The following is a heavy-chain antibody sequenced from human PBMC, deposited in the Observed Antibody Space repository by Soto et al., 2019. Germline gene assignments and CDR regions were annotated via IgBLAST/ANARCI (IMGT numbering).Heavy chain of an antibody. CDR2: ISSSSSTI. D-gene: IGHD4-17*01. Sequence: GGSLRLSCAASGFTFSSYSMNWVRQAPGKGLEWVSYISSSSSTIYYADSVKGRFTISRDNAKNSLYLQMNSLRAEDTAVYYCARGGDYGDYWGQGTLVTVSS. V-gene: IGHV3-48*01. CDR1: GFTFSSYS. J-gene: IGHJ4*02. CDR3: ARGGDYGDY.